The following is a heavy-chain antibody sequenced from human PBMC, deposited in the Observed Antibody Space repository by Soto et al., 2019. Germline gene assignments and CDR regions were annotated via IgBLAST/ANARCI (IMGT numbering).Heavy chain of an antibody. J-gene: IGHJ5*02. V-gene: IGHV3-21*01. CDR3: VRQQYDFLVDP. CDR2: IDASSTHI. Sequence: GGSLRLSCAASGFSFSTYNMNWVRQAPGKGLEWVSSIDASSTHIYYADSVKGRFTISRDNGKSSLYLQLDSLRAEDTALYYCVRQQYDFLVDPWGQGTLVTVSS. CDR1: GFSFSTYN. D-gene: IGHD3-16*01.